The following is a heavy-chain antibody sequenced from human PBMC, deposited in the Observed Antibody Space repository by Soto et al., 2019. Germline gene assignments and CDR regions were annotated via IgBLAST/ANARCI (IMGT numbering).Heavy chain of an antibody. CDR1: GFIFKNYA. V-gene: IGHV3-30*04. Sequence: QVQLVESGGGVVQPGRSLRLSCAVSGFIFKNYALNWVRQAPGKGLGWVASITRDGYNKYYADSVKGRFTISRDNSTNTLSLQMPALRVEASSVYYCTKSSGGSSPVGMDYWGPGTLVTVSS. CDR2: ITRDGYNK. CDR3: TKSSGGSSPVGMDY. D-gene: IGHD2-15*01. J-gene: IGHJ4*02.